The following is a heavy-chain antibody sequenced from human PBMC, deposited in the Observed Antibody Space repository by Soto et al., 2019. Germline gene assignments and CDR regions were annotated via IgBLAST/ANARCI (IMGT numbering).Heavy chain of an antibody. CDR2: ISGSGGNT. V-gene: IGHV3-23*01. J-gene: IGHJ3*02. Sequence: GGSLRLSCAASGFTFSNYAMSWLRQAPGKGLEWVSISGSGGNTYYADSVKGRFTISRDNSKNTLYLQMNTLRAEDTAVYYCARVLKSSGWDNDVFDIWGQGTMVTVSS. CDR3: ARVLKSSGWDNDVFDI. D-gene: IGHD6-19*01. CDR1: GFTFSNYA.